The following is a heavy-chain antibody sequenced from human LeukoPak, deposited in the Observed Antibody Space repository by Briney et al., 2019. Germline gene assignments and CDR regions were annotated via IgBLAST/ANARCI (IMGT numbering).Heavy chain of an antibody. CDR1: GGSISSYY. Sequence: PSETLSLTCTVSGGSISSYYWSWIRQPPGKGLEWIGYIYYSGSTNYNPSLKSRVTISVDTSKNQFSLKLSSVTAADTAVYYCARALVVVAPRSAFDIWGQGTMVTVSS. D-gene: IGHD2-15*01. CDR2: IYYSGST. V-gene: IGHV4-59*01. J-gene: IGHJ3*02. CDR3: ARALVVVAPRSAFDI.